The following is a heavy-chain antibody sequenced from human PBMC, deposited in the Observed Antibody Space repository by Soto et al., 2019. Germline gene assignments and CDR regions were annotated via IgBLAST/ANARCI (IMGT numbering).Heavy chain of an antibody. CDR1: GLPFSSYA. D-gene: IGHD2-2*01. CDR2: ISGTGDSA. V-gene: IGHV3-23*01. CDR3: AKGLRSSKY. Sequence: PGGSLRLSCAASGLPFSSYAMTWVRQAPGKGLEWVSAISGTGDSAYYADSVKGRFTISRDNSKNTLYLQMNSLRAEDTAVYYCAKGLRSSKYWGQGALVTVSS. J-gene: IGHJ4*02.